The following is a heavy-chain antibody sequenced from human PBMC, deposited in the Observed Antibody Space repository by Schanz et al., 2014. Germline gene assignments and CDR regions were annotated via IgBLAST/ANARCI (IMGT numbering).Heavy chain of an antibody. CDR1: GFTFATYA. Sequence: EVKLLESGGGLVQPGGSLRLSCAASGFTFATYAMSWVRQAPGKGLEWVAAINGSGNATYYADSVKGRFTISRDNSRNTLFLLMKRLRVEDTAVYFCAKDPYDVLTGYQYYFDYWGPGRLVTVSS. J-gene: IGHJ4*02. CDR3: AKDPYDVLTGYQYYFDY. D-gene: IGHD3-9*01. V-gene: IGHV3-23*01. CDR2: INGSGNAT.